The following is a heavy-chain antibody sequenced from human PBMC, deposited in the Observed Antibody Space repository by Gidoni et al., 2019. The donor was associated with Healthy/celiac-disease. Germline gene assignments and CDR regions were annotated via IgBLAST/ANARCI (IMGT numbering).Heavy chain of an antibody. CDR3: ATDLPGWYNY. D-gene: IGHD6-19*01. J-gene: IGHJ4*02. V-gene: IGHV1-24*01. Sequence: GGFDPEDGETIYAQKFQGRVTMTEDTSTDTAYMELSSLRSEDTAVYYCATDLPGWYNYWGQGTLVTVSS. CDR2: FDPEDGET.